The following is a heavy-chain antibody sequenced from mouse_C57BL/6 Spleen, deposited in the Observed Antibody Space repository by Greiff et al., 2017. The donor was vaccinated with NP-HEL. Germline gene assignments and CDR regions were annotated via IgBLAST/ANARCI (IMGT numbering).Heavy chain of an antibody. Sequence: QVQLQQPGAELVRPGSSVKLSCKASGYTFTSYWMDWVKQRPGQGLEWIGNIYPSDSETHYNQKFKDKATLTVDKSSSTAYMQLSSLTSEDSAVYYCARWDSSGYFDYWGQGTTLTVSS. J-gene: IGHJ2*01. CDR3: ARWDSSGYFDY. CDR1: GYTFTSYW. CDR2: IYPSDSET. V-gene: IGHV1-61*01. D-gene: IGHD3-2*02.